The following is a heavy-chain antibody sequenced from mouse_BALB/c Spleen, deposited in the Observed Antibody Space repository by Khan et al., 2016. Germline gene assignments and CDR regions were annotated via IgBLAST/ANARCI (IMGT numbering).Heavy chain of an antibody. CDR2: IDPANGNT. CDR1: GFNIKDTY. Sequence: VQLQQSGAELVKPGASVKLSCTASGFNIKDTYMHWVKQRPEQGLEWIGRIDPANGNTKYDPKFQGKVTITADKSSNTAYLQLNSLTSEDTAVYYCARGDPYYPMDYWGQGTSVTVSS. CDR3: ARGDPYYPMDY. D-gene: IGHD3-3*01. V-gene: IGHV14-3*02. J-gene: IGHJ4*01.